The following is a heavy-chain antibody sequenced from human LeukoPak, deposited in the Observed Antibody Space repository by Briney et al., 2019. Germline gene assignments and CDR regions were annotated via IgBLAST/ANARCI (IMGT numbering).Heavy chain of an antibody. CDR1: GGSISGYY. CDR3: ARDNGLN. V-gene: IGHV4-59*12. CDR2: INHIGST. D-gene: IGHD2-8*01. Sequence: PSETLSLTCTVSGGSISGYYWSWIRQPPGKGLEWIGYINHIGSTNYNPSLRSRVTISVDTSKNQFSLKLSSVTAADTAVYYCARDNGLNWGQGTLVTVSS. J-gene: IGHJ4*02.